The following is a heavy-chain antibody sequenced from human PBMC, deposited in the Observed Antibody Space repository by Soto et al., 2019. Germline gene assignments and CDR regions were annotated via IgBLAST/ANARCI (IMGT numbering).Heavy chain of an antibody. V-gene: IGHV3-23*01. CDR2: ISGSGGST. CDR3: AKSGRPRRSWEEPFDY. CDR1: GFTFSSYA. D-gene: IGHD6-6*01. Sequence: GGSLRLSCAASGFTFSSYAMSWVRQAPGKGLEWVSAISGSGGSTYYADSVKGRFTISRDNSKNTLYLQMNSLRAEDTAVYYCAKSGRPRRSWEEPFDYWGQGTLVTVSS. J-gene: IGHJ4*02.